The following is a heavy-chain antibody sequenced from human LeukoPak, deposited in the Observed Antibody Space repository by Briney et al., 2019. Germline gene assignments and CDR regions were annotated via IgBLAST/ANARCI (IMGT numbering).Heavy chain of an antibody. CDR3: ATLERWPNPWDFLL. Sequence: SVKVSCRASGGTFSSYAISWVRQAPGQGLEWMGGIIPIFGTANYAQKFQGRVTITTDESTSTAYMELSSLRSEDTTVYYCATLERWPNPWDFLLWGQGTLVTVSS. CDR2: IIPIFGTA. J-gene: IGHJ1*01. CDR1: GGTFSSYA. D-gene: IGHD5-24*01. V-gene: IGHV1-69*05.